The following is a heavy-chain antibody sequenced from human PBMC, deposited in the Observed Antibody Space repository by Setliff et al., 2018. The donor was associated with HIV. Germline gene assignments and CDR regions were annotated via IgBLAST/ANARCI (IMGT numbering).Heavy chain of an antibody. CDR2: INTYNSQT. D-gene: IGHD3-10*01. V-gene: IGHV1-18*01. Sequence: ASVKVSCKASGYTFTTNGISWVRQAPGQGLEWMGWINTYNSQTNYAQKLQGRVTVFTDTSTRIAYMELRSLRSDDTAVYYCTRDEFYYGSGNYYKADYFDPWGQGTLVTVSS. J-gene: IGHJ5*02. CDR3: TRDEFYYGSGNYYKADYFDP. CDR1: GYTFTTNG.